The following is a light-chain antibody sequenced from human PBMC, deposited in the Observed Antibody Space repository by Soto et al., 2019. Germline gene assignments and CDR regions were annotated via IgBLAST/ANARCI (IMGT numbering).Light chain of an antibody. V-gene: IGKV4-1*01. CDR1: QSVLYSSSNKNY. CDR3: QQYSSSPRT. Sequence: DIVMTQSPDSLAVSLGERATINCKSSQSVLYSSSNKNYLAWYQQKPGQPPKLLIYWASTRDSGVPDRFSGSGSGTDFTLTISSLQAEDVAVYYCQQYSSSPRTFGQGTKVDI. J-gene: IGKJ1*01. CDR2: WAS.